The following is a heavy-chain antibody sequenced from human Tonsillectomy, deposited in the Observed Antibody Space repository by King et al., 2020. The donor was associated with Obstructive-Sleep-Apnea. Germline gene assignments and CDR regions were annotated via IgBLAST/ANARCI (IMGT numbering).Heavy chain of an antibody. V-gene: IGHV4-31*03. CDR1: GGSISSGGYY. CDR2: IYYSGST. J-gene: IGHJ3*02. D-gene: IGHD3-22*01. CDR3: AYDSSGLDAFDI. Sequence: PLQESGPGLVKPSQTLSLTCTVSGGSISSGGYYWSWIRQHPGKGLEWIGYIYYSGSTYYNPSLKSRVTISVDTSKNQFSLKLSSVTAADTAVYYCAYDSSGLDAFDIWGQGTMVTVSS.